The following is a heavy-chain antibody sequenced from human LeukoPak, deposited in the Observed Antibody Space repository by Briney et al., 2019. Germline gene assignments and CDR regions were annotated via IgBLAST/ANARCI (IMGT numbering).Heavy chain of an antibody. D-gene: IGHD6-13*01. CDR2: IKEDGTEK. CDR3: VRGQGYSSSWFRDFDY. V-gene: IGHV3-7*01. Sequence: GGSLRLSCVASGFTFSTYWMSWVRQAPAKGREWVAAIKEDGTEKYYVDSVKGRFTISRYNAKNSLYLQMDSLRAEDTAVYYCVRGQGYSSSWFRDFDYWGQGTLVTVSS. J-gene: IGHJ4*02. CDR1: GFTFSTYW.